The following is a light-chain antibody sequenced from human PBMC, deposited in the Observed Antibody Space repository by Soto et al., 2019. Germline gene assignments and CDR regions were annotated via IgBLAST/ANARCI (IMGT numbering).Light chain of an antibody. CDR2: GAS. CDR1: QSVSSSF. V-gene: IGKV3-20*01. CDR3: HQYGTSPLT. J-gene: IGKJ4*01. Sequence: EIVLTQSPGTLSLSPGERATLSCRASQSVSSSFLSCYQQQPGQAPRLLIYGASSRATGIPDRFSGSGSGTDFTLTINRLEPEDFAVYYCHQYGTSPLTFGGGTKVEIK.